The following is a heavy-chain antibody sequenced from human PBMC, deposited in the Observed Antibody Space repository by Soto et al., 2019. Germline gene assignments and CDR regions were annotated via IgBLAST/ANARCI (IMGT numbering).Heavy chain of an antibody. J-gene: IGHJ6*02. CDR2: ICYNGST. CDR3: ARPLSYYDFWSGFSGMDV. CDR1: GGSISSSSYY. Sequence: SETLSLTCTVSGGSISSSSYYWGWIRQPPGKGLEWIGSICYNGSTYYNPSLKSRVTISVDTSKNQFSLDLSSVTAAETAVYYCARPLSYYDFWSGFSGMDVWGQGTTVTVLL. V-gene: IGHV4-39*01. D-gene: IGHD3-3*01.